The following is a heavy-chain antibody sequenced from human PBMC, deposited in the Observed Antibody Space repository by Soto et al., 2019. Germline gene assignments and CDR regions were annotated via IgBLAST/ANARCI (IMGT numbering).Heavy chain of an antibody. CDR3: QRERGQGLGKLTSDRWFES. D-gene: IGHD3-22*01. CDR1: GVSISDYD. V-gene: IGHV4-59*01. J-gene: IGHJ5*01. CDR2: ILYTGYT. Sequence: PSATXSLTCAVSGVSISDYDDVSFRHHPGKGLGFIGYILYTGYTNYNPSLKSRITISLETSSNQLSLRLSFVTAADTAVYYCQRERGQGLGKLTSDRWFESRRQATLV.